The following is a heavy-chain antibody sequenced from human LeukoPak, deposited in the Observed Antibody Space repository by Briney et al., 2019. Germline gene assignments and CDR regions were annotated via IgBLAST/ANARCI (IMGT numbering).Heavy chain of an antibody. CDR2: IYHSGST. D-gene: IGHD6-13*01. J-gene: IGHJ5*02. CDR3: ARSYSSSWIQENNWFDP. CDR1: GYSISSGYY. Sequence: SETLSLTCTVSGYSISSGYYWGWIRQPPGKGLEWIGSIYHSGSTYYNPSLKSRVTISVDTSKNQFSLKLSSVTAADTAVYYCARSYSSSWIQENNWFDPWGQGTLVTVSS. V-gene: IGHV4-38-2*02.